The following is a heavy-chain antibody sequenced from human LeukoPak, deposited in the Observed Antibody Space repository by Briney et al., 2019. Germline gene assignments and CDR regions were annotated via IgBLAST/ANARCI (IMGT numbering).Heavy chain of an antibody. J-gene: IGHJ4*02. Sequence: SETLSLTCSVTDYPISSGYFWGWIRHPPQKGLEWIATISHSGSTYFNPSLKSRVIDSIDATKNQFSLNLTSVTAADTAVYYCAREHCAGGYCYFFDYWGQGTLVTVSS. CDR2: ISHSGST. CDR1: DYPISSGYF. V-gene: IGHV4-38-2*02. D-gene: IGHD3-16*02. CDR3: AREHCAGGYCYFFDY.